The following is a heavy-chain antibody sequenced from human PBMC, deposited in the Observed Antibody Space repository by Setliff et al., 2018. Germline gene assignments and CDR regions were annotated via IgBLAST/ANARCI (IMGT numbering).Heavy chain of an antibody. V-gene: IGHV3-7*01. J-gene: IGHJ4*02. CDR2: INPDGSEK. CDR3: VSAGTYSY. CDR1: GFTYNNCW. D-gene: IGHD3-10*01. Sequence: LRLSCGASGFTYNNCWVSWVRQAPGKGLEWLASINPDGSEKYYVDSVKGRFTISRDNAKNSLSLQMNSLRTEDTAVYYCVSAGTYSYWGQGTLVTVSS.